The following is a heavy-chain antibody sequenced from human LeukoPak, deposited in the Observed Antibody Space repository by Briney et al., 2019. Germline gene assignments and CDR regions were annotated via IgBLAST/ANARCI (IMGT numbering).Heavy chain of an antibody. Sequence: GASVKVSCKASGYTFISYSISWVRQAPGQGLEWMGWISAYNGNTNYAQKLQGRVTMTTDTSTSTAYMELRSLRSDDTAVYYCARGDRSITMRKRGFDPWGQGTLVTVSS. J-gene: IGHJ5*02. CDR2: ISAYNGNT. CDR1: GYTFISYS. D-gene: IGHD3-22*01. V-gene: IGHV1-18*01. CDR3: ARGDRSITMRKRGFDP.